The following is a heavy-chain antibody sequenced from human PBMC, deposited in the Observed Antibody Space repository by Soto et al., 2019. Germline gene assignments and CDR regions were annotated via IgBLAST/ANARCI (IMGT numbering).Heavy chain of an antibody. CDR3: AREPPPNITGLLDD. CDR2: ISYDGSNK. J-gene: IGHJ4*02. D-gene: IGHD3-3*01. V-gene: IGHV3-30-3*01. CDR1: GFTFTDYA. Sequence: QVQLVESGGGVVQPGRSLRLSCAASGFTFTDYAMHWVRQAPGKGLEWVAFISYDGSNKYFADSVKGRFTISRDNSKNTLYLHMNSLRAEDTAVYCCAREPPPNITGLLDDWGQGNLVTVSS.